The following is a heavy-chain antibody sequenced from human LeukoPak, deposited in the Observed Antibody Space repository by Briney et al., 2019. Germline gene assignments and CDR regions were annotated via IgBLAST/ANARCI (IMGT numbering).Heavy chain of an antibody. CDR3: ARDHEGGVDY. D-gene: IGHD1-26*01. V-gene: IGHV3-21*01. CDR2: ISSSSSYI. Sequence: GGSLRLFCAASVFTFSRYSMNWVRQAPGKGLEWVSSISSSSSYIYYADSVKGRFTISRDNAKNSLYLQMNSLRAEDTAVYYCARDHEGGVDYWGQGTLVTVSS. J-gene: IGHJ4*02. CDR1: VFTFSRYS.